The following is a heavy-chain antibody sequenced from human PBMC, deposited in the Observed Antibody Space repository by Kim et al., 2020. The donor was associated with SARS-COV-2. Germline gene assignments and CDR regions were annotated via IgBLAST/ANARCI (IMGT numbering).Heavy chain of an antibody. CDR3: ARGGRVLRYFDSFYFDY. CDR2: IYYSGST. Sequence: SETLSLTCTVSGGSISSYYWSWIRQPPGKGLEWIGYIYYSGSTNYNPSLKSRVTISVDTSKNQFSLKLSSVTAADTAVYYRARGGRVLRYFDSFYFDYWG. J-gene: IGHJ4*01. CDR1: GGSISSYY. V-gene: IGHV4-59*01. D-gene: IGHD3-9*01.